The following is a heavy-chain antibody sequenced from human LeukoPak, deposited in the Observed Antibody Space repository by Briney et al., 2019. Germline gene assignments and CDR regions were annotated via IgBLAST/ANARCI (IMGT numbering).Heavy chain of an antibody. CDR1: GFSLSTSGVG. D-gene: IGHD1-26*01. J-gene: IGHJ4*02. CDR3: VHPHDDSGGYWGYFDY. CDR2: IYWDDDK. V-gene: IGHV2-5*02. Sequence: GSGPTLVNPTQTLTLTCTFSGFSLSTSGVGVGWVRQPPGKALEWLALIYWDDDKRYSPSLKRRLTITKDTSKNQVVLIMTNLDPVDTATYFCVHPHDDSGGYWGYFDYWGQGTLVTVSS.